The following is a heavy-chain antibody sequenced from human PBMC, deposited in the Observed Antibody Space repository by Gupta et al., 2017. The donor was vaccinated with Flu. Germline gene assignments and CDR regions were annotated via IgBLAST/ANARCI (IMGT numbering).Heavy chain of an antibody. V-gene: IGHV1-69*01. CDR2: IIPIFGTA. CDR1: GGTFSSYA. D-gene: IGHD6-6*01. CDR3: ERGIRGYSSSSKGQRIFEGSIYYYYYGMDV. Sequence: QVQLVQSGAEVKKPGSSVKVSCKASGGTFSSYAISWVRQAPGQGLEWMGGIIPIFGTANDAQKCQGRVTITADESTSTAYMELSSLRSEDTAVYYCERGIRGYSSSSKGQRIFEGSIYYYYYGMDVWGQGTTVTVSS. J-gene: IGHJ6*02.